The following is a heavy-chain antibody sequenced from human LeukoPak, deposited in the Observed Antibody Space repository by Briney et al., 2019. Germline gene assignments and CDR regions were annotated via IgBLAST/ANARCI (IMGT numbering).Heavy chain of an antibody. CDR3: ASGLAVAGVTFDY. CDR1: GFTVSSNY. V-gene: IGHV3-53*01. Sequence: GGSLRLSCAASGFTVSSNYMSWVRQAPGKGLEWGSVIYSGGSTYYADSVKGRFTISRDNSKNTLYLQMNSLRAEDTAVYYCASGLAVAGVTFDYWGQGTLVTVSS. D-gene: IGHD6-19*01. CDR2: IYSGGST. J-gene: IGHJ4*02.